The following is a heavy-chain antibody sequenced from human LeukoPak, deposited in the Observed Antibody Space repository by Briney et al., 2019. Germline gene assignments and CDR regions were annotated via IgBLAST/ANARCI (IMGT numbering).Heavy chain of an antibody. Sequence: GGSLRLSCAASGLTFRNYAMSWVRQAPGKGLEWVSVICANDGNTYYADAVKGRFTISRDNSKDTLYLQMDSLRAEDTAVYYCAKAYYYDSSGGYYFDYWGQGTLVTVSS. CDR2: ICANDGNT. V-gene: IGHV3-23*01. CDR1: GLTFRNYA. CDR3: AKAYYYDSSGGYYFDY. J-gene: IGHJ4*02. D-gene: IGHD3-22*01.